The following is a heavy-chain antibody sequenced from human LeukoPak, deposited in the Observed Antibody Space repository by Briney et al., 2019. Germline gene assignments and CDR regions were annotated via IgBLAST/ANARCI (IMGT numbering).Heavy chain of an antibody. CDR3: AKAITIFGVVGIDY. CDR2: INTNTGNP. J-gene: IGHJ4*02. CDR1: GGTFSSYP. D-gene: IGHD3-3*01. V-gene: IGHV7-4-1*02. Sequence: ASVKVSCKASGGTFSSYPISWVRQAPGQGLEWIGWINTNTGNPTYAQGFTGRFVFSLDTSVSTAYLQISSLKAEDTAVYYCAKAITIFGVVGIDYWGQGTLVTVSS.